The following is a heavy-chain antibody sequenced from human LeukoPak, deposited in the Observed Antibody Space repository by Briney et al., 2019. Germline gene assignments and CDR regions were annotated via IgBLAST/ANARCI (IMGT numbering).Heavy chain of an antibody. CDR3: ARGGFRLVRRQGSGNDY. CDR2: IYYSGST. V-gene: IGHV4-39*07. Sequence: PSETLSLTCTVSGGSISSSSYYWGWIRQPPGKGLEWIGSIYYSGSTYYNPSLKSRVTISVDTSKNQFSLKLSSVTAADTAVYYCARGGFRLVRRQGSGNDYWGQGTLVTVSS. D-gene: IGHD6-19*01. CDR1: GGSISSSSYY. J-gene: IGHJ4*02.